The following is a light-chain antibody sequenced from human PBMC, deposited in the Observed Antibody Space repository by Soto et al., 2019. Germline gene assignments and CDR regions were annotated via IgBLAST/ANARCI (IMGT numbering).Light chain of an antibody. V-gene: IGKV3-11*01. J-gene: IGKJ4*01. CDR3: QQRANWLT. Sequence: EIVLTQSPATLSLSPGERVTLSCRASQSIGRYLAWYQHKPGLAPRLLIYDASNRATGIPARFSGSGSGTAVTPTIISLEPDVFADYYCQQRANWLTFGGGTKVEIK. CDR2: DAS. CDR1: QSIGRY.